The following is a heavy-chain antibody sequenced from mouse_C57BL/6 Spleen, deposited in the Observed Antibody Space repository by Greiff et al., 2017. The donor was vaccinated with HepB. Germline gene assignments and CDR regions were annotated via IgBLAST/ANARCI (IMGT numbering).Heavy chain of an antibody. Sequence: EVMLVESGGGLVQPGGSMKLSCVASGFTFSNYWMNWVRQSPEKGLEWVAQIRLKSDNYATHYAESVKGRFTISRDDSKSSVYLQMNNLRAEDTGIYYCTGRGESYFDYWGQGTTLTVSS. J-gene: IGHJ2*01. CDR1: GFTFSNYW. V-gene: IGHV6-3*01. CDR2: IRLKSDNYAT. CDR3: TGRGESYFDY.